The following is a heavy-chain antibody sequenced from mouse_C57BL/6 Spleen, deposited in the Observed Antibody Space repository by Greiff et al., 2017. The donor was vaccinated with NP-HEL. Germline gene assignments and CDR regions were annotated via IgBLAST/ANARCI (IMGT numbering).Heavy chain of an antibody. V-gene: IGHV14-4*01. D-gene: IGHD3-2*02. J-gene: IGHJ2*01. CDR2: IDPENGDT. Sequence: EVQLQQSGAELVRPGASVKLSCTASGFNFKDDYMHWVKQRPEQGLEWIGWIDPENGDTEYASKFQGKATITADPSSNTAYLQLSSLTSEDTAVLYCTLRQLRLRGYCDYGGQGTTLTVSS. CDR1: GFNFKDDY. CDR3: TLRQLRLRGYCDY.